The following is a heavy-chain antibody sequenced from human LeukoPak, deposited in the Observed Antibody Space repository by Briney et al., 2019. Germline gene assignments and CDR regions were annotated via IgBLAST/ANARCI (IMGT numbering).Heavy chain of an antibody. V-gene: IGHV4-59*01. CDR1: GGSISSYY. CDR3: VMDSSGYYVY. J-gene: IGHJ4*02. CDR2: IYYSGST. Sequence: PSETLSLTCTVSGGSISSYYWSWIRQPPGKGLEWIGYIYYSGSTNYNPSLKSRVTISVDTSKNQFSLKLSSVTAADTAVYYCVMDSSGYYVYWGQGTLVTVSS. D-gene: IGHD3-22*01.